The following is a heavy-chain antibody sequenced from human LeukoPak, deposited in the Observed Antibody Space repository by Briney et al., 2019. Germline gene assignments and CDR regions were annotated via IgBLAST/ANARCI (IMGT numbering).Heavy chain of an antibody. V-gene: IGHV1-18*01. Sequence: GASVKVSCKASGYTFTSYGISWVRQAPGQGLEWMGWISAYNGNTNYAQKLQGRVTMTRDTSTSTVYMELGSLRSEDTAVYYCARGDHYDFWSGYYFDYWGQGTLVTVSS. CDR2: ISAYNGNT. D-gene: IGHD3-3*01. CDR1: GYTFTSYG. J-gene: IGHJ4*02. CDR3: ARGDHYDFWSGYYFDY.